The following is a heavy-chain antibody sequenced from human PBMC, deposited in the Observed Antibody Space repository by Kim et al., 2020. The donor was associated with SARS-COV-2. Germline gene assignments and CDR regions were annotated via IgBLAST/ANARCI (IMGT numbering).Heavy chain of an antibody. CDR3: AREALVRAVSHYYDS. Sequence: SETLSLTCTVSGGSIGRNYWSWIRQPPGKGLEWIGYVDYVGSTNYNPSLKTRLTMSMDTSKNQFSLMLKSVSAADTAVYYCAREALVRAVSHYYDSWGQG. J-gene: IGHJ4*02. V-gene: IGHV4-59*01. D-gene: IGHD3-10*01. CDR1: GGSIGRNY. CDR2: VDYVGST.